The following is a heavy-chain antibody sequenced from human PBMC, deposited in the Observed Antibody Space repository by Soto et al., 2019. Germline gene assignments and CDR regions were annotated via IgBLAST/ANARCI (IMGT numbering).Heavy chain of an antibody. CDR3: ARFVRSCSATTCSTRADV. D-gene: IGHD2-2*01. V-gene: IGHV4-61*01. CDR1: GGFVNSDTHS. Sequence: ASETLSLTCTVSGGFVNSDTHSWSWIRQTPGKRLEWIGFIYSGGSTKNPSLRSRVTMSVDTSKNQFSLKLRSVIVADTAVYHCARFVRSCSATTCSTRADVWGQGITVTVSS. CDR2: IYSGGST. J-gene: IGHJ6*02.